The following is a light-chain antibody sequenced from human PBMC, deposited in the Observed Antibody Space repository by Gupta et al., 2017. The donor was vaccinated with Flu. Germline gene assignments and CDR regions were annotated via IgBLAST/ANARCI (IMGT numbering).Light chain of an antibody. CDR2: EGS. Sequence: SALTQPASVPGSPGQSLTISCTGTSSDVGSYNLVSWYQQHPGKAPKLMIYEGSKRPSGVSNRFSGSKSGNTASLTISGLQAEDEADYYCCSYAGSSTVVFGGGTKLTVL. J-gene: IGLJ2*01. CDR1: SSDVGSYNL. CDR3: CSYAGSSTVV. V-gene: IGLV2-23*01.